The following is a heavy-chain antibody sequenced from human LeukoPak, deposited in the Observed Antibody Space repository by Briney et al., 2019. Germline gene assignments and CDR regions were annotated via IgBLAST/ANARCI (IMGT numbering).Heavy chain of an antibody. V-gene: IGHV1-69*13. J-gene: IGHJ1*01. D-gene: IGHD2-21*02. CDR1: GGTFSSYA. Sequence: GASVKVSCKASGGTFSSYAISWVRQAPGQGLEWMGGIIPIFGTANYAQKFQGRVTITADESTSTAYMELSSLRSEDTAVYYCAETYCGGDCYSQGVKIEYFQHWGQGTLVTVSS. CDR2: IIPIFGTA. CDR3: AETYCGGDCYSQGVKIEYFQH.